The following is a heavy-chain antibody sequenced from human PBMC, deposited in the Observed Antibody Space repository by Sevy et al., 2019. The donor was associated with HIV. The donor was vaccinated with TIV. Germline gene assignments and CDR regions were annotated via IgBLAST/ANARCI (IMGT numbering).Heavy chain of an antibody. CDR2: IFKSGDVT. CDR1: GFTLRTYA. V-gene: IGHV3-23*01. J-gene: IGHJ3*02. D-gene: IGHD3-22*01. CDR3: AGEGYDSSGSFDAFDI. Sequence: GGSLRLSCVASGFTLRTYAMNWVRQAPGKGLKWVSTIFKSGDVTYYADSVKGRFTIARDNSKNTVYLHMNSLRAEDTALYFCAGEGYDSSGSFDAFDIWGQGKMVTVSS.